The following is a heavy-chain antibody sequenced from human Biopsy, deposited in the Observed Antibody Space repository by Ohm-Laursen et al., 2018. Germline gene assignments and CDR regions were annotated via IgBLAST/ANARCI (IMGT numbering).Heavy chain of an antibody. V-gene: IGHV3-11*04. Sequence: SLRLSCAASGFTFSDYYMNWFRRAPGKGLEWIAYIHKDSTTEYYADSVRGRFSISRDNAQKSLYLQMNSLRVEDTAVHYCARGRSMDVWGQGTTVTVSS. CDR3: ARGRSMDV. CDR1: GFTFSDYY. CDR2: IHKDSTTE. J-gene: IGHJ6*02.